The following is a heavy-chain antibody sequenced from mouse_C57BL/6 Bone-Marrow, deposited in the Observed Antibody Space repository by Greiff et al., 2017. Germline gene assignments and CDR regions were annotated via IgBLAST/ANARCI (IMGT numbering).Heavy chain of an antibody. CDR2: IDPSDSYT. CDR3: ARIYYFDY. Sequence: QVQLQQPGAELVQPGASVKLSCKASGYTFTSYWMQWVKQRPGQGLEWIGEIDPSDSYTNYNQKFKGKATLTVDTSSSTAYMQLSSLTSEDSAVYYCARIYYFDYWGQGTTLTVSS. CDR1: GYTFTSYW. J-gene: IGHJ2*01. V-gene: IGHV1-50*01.